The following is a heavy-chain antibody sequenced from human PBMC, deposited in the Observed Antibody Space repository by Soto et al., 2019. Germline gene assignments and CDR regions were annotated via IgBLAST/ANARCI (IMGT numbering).Heavy chain of an antibody. V-gene: IGHV4-30-4*01. CDR3: ARDEGYYDSSGYSLDY. Sequence: PSETLSLTCSVSGASLISGEHYWRWIRQASGKGLEWIGIIYHTGTTNYNPSLKSRVTISVDKSNNQFSLKLSSVTAADTAVYYCARDEGYYDSSGYSLDYWGQGTLVTVSS. CDR1: GASLISGEHY. CDR2: IYHTGTT. J-gene: IGHJ4*02. D-gene: IGHD3-22*01.